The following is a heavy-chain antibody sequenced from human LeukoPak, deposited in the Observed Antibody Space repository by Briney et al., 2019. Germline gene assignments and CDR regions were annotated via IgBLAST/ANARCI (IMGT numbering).Heavy chain of an antibody. Sequence: SVTVSFKCSGYXFRSCGIIWVLQAPGQGLEWMEWSSASSRNPMYPQKLQGRATMTTDTSTSTAYMELRSLRSDDTAVYHCAKTSSGVDDYGDYLLNFWGQGTLVTVSS. CDR3: AKTSSGVDDYGDYLLNF. CDR2: SSASSRNP. CDR1: GYXFRSCG. D-gene: IGHD4-17*01. V-gene: IGHV1-18*01. J-gene: IGHJ1*01.